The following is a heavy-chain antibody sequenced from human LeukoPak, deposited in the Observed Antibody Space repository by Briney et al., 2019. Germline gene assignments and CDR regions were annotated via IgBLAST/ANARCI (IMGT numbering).Heavy chain of an antibody. V-gene: IGHV3-23*01. Sequence: GGTLRPSCSASRFTFSSYGMTWVRQAPGKGLEWVSAISGSGGSTYYADSVKGRFTISRDNSKNTLYLQMNSLRAEDTAVYYCAKGVGDGYNYYFDYWGQGTLVTVSS. CDR1: RFTFSSYG. CDR3: AKGVGDGYNYYFDY. D-gene: IGHD5-24*01. CDR2: ISGSGGST. J-gene: IGHJ4*02.